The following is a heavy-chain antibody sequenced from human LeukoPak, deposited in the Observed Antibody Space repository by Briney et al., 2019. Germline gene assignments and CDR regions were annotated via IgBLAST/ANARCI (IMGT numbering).Heavy chain of an antibody. CDR2: IIPIFGTA. CDR3: ARHLVGATQHLDY. V-gene: IGHV1-69*13. D-gene: IGHD1-26*01. Sequence: SVKVSCKASGGTFSSYAISWVRQAPGQGLEWMGRIIPIFGTANYAQKFQGRVTITPDESTSTAYMELSSLRSEDTAVYYCARHLVGATQHLDYWGQGTLVTVSS. CDR1: GGTFSSYA. J-gene: IGHJ4*02.